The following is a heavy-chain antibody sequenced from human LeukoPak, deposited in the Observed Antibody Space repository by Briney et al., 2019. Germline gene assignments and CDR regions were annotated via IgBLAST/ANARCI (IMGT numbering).Heavy chain of an antibody. CDR2: INPNSGGT. V-gene: IGHV1-2*02. CDR1: GYTFTGYY. D-gene: IGHD4-17*01. CDR3: ARDQGTTSGYHYYYGMDV. J-gene: IGHJ6*02. Sequence: EASVKVSCKASGYTFTGYYMHWVRQAPGQGLEWMGWINPNSGGTNYAQKFQGRVTMTRDTSISTAYMELSRLRSDDTAVYYCARDQGTTSGYHYYYGMDVWGQGTTVTVSS.